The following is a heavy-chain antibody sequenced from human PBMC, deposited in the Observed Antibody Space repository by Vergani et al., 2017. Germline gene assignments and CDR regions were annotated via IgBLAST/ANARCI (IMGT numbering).Heavy chain of an antibody. CDR1: GFTFSRYW. V-gene: IGHV3-7*01. CDR2: IQQDGSET. D-gene: IGHD2/OR15-2a*01. J-gene: IGHJ4*02. Sequence: EVHLVESGGGLVQPGGSLRLSCAASGFTFSRYWMGWVRQAPGKGLEWVANIQQDGSETYYVDSVKGRFTISRESAKNSMYLQMNSLRAEDTAVYYCARDTYRFFDFWGQGTLVTVSS. CDR3: ARDTYRFFDF.